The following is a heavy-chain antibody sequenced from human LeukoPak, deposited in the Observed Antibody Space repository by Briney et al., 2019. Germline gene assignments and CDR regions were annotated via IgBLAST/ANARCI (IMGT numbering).Heavy chain of an antibody. D-gene: IGHD1-26*01. Sequence: GGSLRLSCAASGFTFIICSMSWVRQAPGKCLECVSTIIDSGNSIYYADSAEGRFTISRDNSKNTLYLQMNSLRAGDTAVYYCAKDPIFSGSYGVFDYWGLGTLVTVSS. CDR1: GFTFIICS. CDR2: IIDSGNSI. V-gene: IGHV3-23*01. CDR3: AKDPIFSGSYGVFDY. J-gene: IGHJ4*02.